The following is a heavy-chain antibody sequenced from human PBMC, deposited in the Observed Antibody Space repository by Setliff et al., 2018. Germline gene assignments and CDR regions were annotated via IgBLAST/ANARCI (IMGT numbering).Heavy chain of an antibody. J-gene: IGHJ5*02. Sequence: ASVKVSCKASAYTFTSYAMNWVRQAPGQGLEWMGWINTNTGNPMYAQGFTGRFVFSLDTSVSTAYLQISSLKAEDTAVYYCARGSVTIFGVVLSNWFDPWGQGTLVTVSS. CDR3: ARGSVTIFGVVLSNWFDP. CDR1: AYTFTSYA. CDR2: INTNTGNP. V-gene: IGHV7-4-1*02. D-gene: IGHD3-3*01.